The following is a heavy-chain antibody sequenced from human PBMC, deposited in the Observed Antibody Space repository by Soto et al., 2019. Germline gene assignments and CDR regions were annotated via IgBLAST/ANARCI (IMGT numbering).Heavy chain of an antibody. CDR2: INPNSGGA. CDR1: GYTFTAYY. D-gene: IGHD2-15*01. Sequence: ASVKVSCKASGYTFTAYYIHWVRQAPGQGLEWMGCINPNSGGAIYAQKFQGWVTMTRDTSINTAYMELSRLTSDDTAVYYCARAQAKVPQGYYPYAVDVWGEGASFTVS. V-gene: IGHV1-2*04. J-gene: IGHJ6*01. CDR3: ARAQAKVPQGYYPYAVDV.